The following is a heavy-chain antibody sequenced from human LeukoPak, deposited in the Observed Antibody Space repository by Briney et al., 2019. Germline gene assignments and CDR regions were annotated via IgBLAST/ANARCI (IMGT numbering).Heavy chain of an antibody. CDR1: GYSFTEHY. CDR3: ARSAGHCSSGICFTDYYMDV. J-gene: IGHJ6*03. D-gene: IGHD2-8*01. V-gene: IGHV1-2*02. CDR2: INCNSGDA. Sequence: ASVKVSCKASGYSFTEHYIYWVRQAPGQGLEWVGRINCNSGDANSAQKFQGRVTMTRDTSVSTAYMDLGSVTSDDTAVYFCARSAGHCSSGICFTDYYMDVWGRGTTVTVSS.